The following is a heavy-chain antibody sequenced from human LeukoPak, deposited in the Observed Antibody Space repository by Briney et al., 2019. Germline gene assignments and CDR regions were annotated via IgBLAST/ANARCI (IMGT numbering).Heavy chain of an antibody. D-gene: IGHD3-10*01. CDR2: IYNSGSI. V-gene: IGHV4-39*01. CDR1: GGSISSSIYY. J-gene: IGHJ4*02. CDR3: ARLNGLYYGSGSYSYYSDY. Sequence: SETLSLTCTVSGGSISSSIYYWGWIRQPPGKGLEWIGSIYNSGSIYYSPSLKSRVTISVDTSKNQFSLKLSSVTAADTAVYYCARLNGLYYGSGSYSYYSDYWGQGTLVTVSS.